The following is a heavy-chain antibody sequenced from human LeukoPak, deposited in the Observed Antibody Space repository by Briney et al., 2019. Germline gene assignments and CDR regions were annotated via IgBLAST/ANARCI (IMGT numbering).Heavy chain of an antibody. J-gene: IGHJ6*03. CDR1: GGTFSSYA. V-gene: IGHV1-69*05. D-gene: IGHD5-18*01. Sequence: SVKVSCKASGGTFSSYAISWVRQAPGQGLEWMGGIIPIFGTANYAQKFQGRVTITTDESTSTAYMELSSLRSGDTAVYYCASAPYSYGYYYYYMDVWGKGTTVTVSS. CDR3: ASAPYSYGYYYYYMDV. CDR2: IIPIFGTA.